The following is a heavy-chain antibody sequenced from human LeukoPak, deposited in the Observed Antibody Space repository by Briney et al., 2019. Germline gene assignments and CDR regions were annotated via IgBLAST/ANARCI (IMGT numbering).Heavy chain of an antibody. J-gene: IGHJ3*02. V-gene: IGHV4-61*02. Sequence: SETLSLTCTVSGGSIGSVGYHWSWVRQPAGKTLEWIGRILDTGRTNYNPSLKSRVTISVDTSKNQFSLKLSSVTAADTAVYYCAIEANPSDAFDIWGQGTMVTVSS. CDR3: AIEANPSDAFDI. CDR1: GGSIGSVGYH. D-gene: IGHD2-8*01. CDR2: ILDTGRT.